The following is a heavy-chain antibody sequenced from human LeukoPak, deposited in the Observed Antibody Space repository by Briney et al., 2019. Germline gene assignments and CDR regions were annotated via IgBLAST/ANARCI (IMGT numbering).Heavy chain of an antibody. CDR3: ASKSTDHGELRFDY. D-gene: IGHD4-17*01. J-gene: IGHJ4*02. V-gene: IGHV4-59*01. CDR1: GGSISTYY. CDR2: IYYTGTT. Sequence: SETLSLTCTVSGGSISTYYWSWIRQPPGKGLEWIGYIYYTGTTNYNPSLKSRVTISVDTSKNQFSLKVSSVTAADTGVYYCASKSTDHGELRFDYWGQGTLVTVSS.